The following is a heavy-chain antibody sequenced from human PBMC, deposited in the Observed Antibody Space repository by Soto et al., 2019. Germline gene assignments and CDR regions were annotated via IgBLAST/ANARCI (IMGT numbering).Heavy chain of an antibody. Sequence: LRLSCAASGFTFSSYWMSGVRQAPGKGLEWVANIKQDGSEKYYVDSVKGRFTISRDNAKNSLYLQMNSLRAEDTAVYYCARFYYDSSGYLPSPYYYYYGMDVWGQGTTVTVSS. J-gene: IGHJ6*02. CDR2: IKQDGSEK. V-gene: IGHV3-7*04. D-gene: IGHD3-22*01. CDR3: ARFYYDSSGYLPSPYYYYYGMDV. CDR1: GFTFSSYW.